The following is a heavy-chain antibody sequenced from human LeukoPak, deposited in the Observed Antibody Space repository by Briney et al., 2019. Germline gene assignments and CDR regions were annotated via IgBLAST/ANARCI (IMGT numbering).Heavy chain of an antibody. V-gene: IGHV3-9*01. D-gene: IGHD3-16*02. Sequence: GGSLRLPCVASGFIFNDYAIHWVRQAPGKGLEWVSGISWNSGSIGYAESVKGRFTISRDNAKNSLYLQMNSLRAEDTALYFCARRWGSYRYFDYWGQGTLVTVSS. CDR2: ISWNSGSI. CDR3: ARRWGSYRYFDY. J-gene: IGHJ4*02. CDR1: GFIFNDYA.